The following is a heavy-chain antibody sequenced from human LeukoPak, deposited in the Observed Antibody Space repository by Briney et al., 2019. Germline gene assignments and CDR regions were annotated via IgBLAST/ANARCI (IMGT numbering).Heavy chain of an antibody. V-gene: IGHV4-31*02. Sequence: SWVRQHPGKGLEWIGYIYYSGSTYYNPSLKSRVTISVDASKNQFSLKLSSVTAADTAVYYCARGPNYHPFDYWGQGTLVTVSS. CDR3: ARGPNYHPFDY. D-gene: IGHD1-7*01. J-gene: IGHJ4*02. CDR2: IYYSGST.